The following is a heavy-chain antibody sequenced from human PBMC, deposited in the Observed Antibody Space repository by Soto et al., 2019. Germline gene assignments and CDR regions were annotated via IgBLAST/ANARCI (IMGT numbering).Heavy chain of an antibody. Sequence: GESLKMSCNGSGYSFTNYCIGWVVQMPGKGLERMGIIYPGDSDTKYSPSFQGQVTISADKSISTAYLQWSSLKASDTAMYYCARCWSYGTADYWGQGTLVTVSS. CDR1: GYSFTNYC. CDR3: ARCWSYGTADY. V-gene: IGHV5-51*01. D-gene: IGHD4-17*01. CDR2: IYPGDSDT. J-gene: IGHJ4*02.